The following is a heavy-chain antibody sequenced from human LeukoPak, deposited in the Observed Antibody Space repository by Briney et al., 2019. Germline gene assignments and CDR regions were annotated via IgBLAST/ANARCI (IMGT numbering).Heavy chain of an antibody. D-gene: IGHD6-19*01. CDR2: IHSGGTT. J-gene: IGHJ4*02. CDR1: GFTVSSNY. V-gene: IGHV3-53*01. Sequence: PGGSLRLSCAASGFTVSSNYMTWVRQAPGKGLEWVSVIHSGGTTNYADSVKGRFTISRDNSKNTLYLQMNNLRAEDTAVYYCARVPDSTDWYLDYWGQGTLVTVSS. CDR3: ARVPDSTDWYLDY.